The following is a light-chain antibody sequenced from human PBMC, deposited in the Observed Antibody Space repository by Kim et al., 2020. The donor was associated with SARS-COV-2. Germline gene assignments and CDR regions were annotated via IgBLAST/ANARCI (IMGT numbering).Light chain of an antibody. J-gene: IGKJ4*01. V-gene: IGKV3-11*01. Sequence: EIVFTQSPATLSLSPGERATLSCRASQSVKSHLGWYQQKPGQAPRLLMYDVSNRATGIPARFSGSGFGTDFTLTISSLEPEDFAVYYCQQHSDWPPSLTFGGGTKVEI. CDR2: DVS. CDR3: QQHSDWPPSLT. CDR1: QSVKSH.